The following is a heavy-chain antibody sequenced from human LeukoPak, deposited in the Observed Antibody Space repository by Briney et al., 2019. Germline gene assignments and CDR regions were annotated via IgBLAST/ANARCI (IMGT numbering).Heavy chain of an antibody. V-gene: IGHV3-21*01. Sequence: GGSLRLSCAASGFTFSDYSMNWVRQAPGKGLEWVSSISSRSGFKYYADSLKGRFTISRDNSRSTLDLQMNSLRVEDTAVYYCAKGAIRTSITCYFDYWGQGTLVTVSS. CDR1: GFTFSDYS. D-gene: IGHD1-14*01. J-gene: IGHJ4*02. CDR2: ISSRSGFK. CDR3: AKGAIRTSITCYFDY.